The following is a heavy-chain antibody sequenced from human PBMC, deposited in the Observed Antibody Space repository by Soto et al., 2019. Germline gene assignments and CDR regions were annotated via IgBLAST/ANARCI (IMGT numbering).Heavy chain of an antibody. V-gene: IGHV3-30*18. J-gene: IGHJ4*02. CDR2: ISYDGSNK. CDR1: GFTFSSYV. CDR3: AKDLRRWERAAGDS. Sequence: QVQLVESGGGVVQPGRSLRLSCAASGFTFSSYVMHWVRQAPGKGLEWVAVISYDGSNKYYADSVKGRFTVSRDNSKNPLYLQMNSLRTEDTAVYYCAKDLRRWERAAGDSWGQGTLVTVSS. D-gene: IGHD1-26*01.